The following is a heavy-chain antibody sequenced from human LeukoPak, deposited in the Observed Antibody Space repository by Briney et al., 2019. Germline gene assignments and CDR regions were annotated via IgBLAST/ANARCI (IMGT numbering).Heavy chain of an antibody. J-gene: IGHJ6*02. CDR3: ATSLEADPYCSSTSCYGSYYYYGMDV. V-gene: IGHV1-69*01. Sequence: GSSVKVSCKASGGTFSSYAISWVRQAPGQGLEWMGGIIPIFGTANYAQKFQGRVAITADESTSTAYMELSSLRPEDTAVYYCATSLEADPYCSSTSCYGSYYYYGMDVWGQGTTVTVSS. CDR1: GGTFSSYA. D-gene: IGHD2-2*01. CDR2: IIPIFGTA.